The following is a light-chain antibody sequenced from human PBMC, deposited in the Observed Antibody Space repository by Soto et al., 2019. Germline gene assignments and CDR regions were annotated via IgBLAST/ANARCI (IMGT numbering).Light chain of an antibody. CDR2: DAP. V-gene: IGKV1-5*01. J-gene: IGKJ1*01. CDR1: QSISSW. CDR3: QQYNSYST. Sequence: DIQMTQSPSTLSASVGDRVTITCRASQSISSWLAWYQQKPGKAPKLLIYDAPSLESGVPSRFSGSGSGTEFTLTISSLQPDDFATYYCQQYNSYSTFG.